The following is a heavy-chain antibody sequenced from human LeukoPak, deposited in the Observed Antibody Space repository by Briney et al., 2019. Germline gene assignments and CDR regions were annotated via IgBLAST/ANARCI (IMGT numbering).Heavy chain of an antibody. CDR2: IRYDGSNK. V-gene: IGHV3-30*02. CDR3: AKVNDYVWGSYHLDY. D-gene: IGHD3-16*02. CDR1: GFTFSSYG. J-gene: IGHJ4*02. Sequence: GESLRLSCAASGFTFSSYGMHWVRQAPGKGLEWVAFIRYDGSNKYYADSVKGRFTISRDNSKNTLYLQMNSLRAEDTAVYYCAKVNDYVWGSYHLDYWGQGTLVTVSS.